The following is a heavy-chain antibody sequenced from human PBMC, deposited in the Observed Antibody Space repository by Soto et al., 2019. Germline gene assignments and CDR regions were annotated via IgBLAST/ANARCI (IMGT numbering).Heavy chain of an antibody. V-gene: IGHV4-30-4*02. CDR2: IHDSGNT. CDR3: ARVAPYSSSSGGAFDI. J-gene: IGHJ3*02. D-gene: IGHD6-6*01. Sequence: SETLSLNCTVFGGSVSIGDDLWSWIRQRPGKGLEWIGYIHDSGNTYYNPSLKSRVTISVDTSKNQFSLKLSSATAADTAVYYCARVAPYSSSSGGAFDIWGQGTMVTVSS. CDR1: GGSVSIGDDL.